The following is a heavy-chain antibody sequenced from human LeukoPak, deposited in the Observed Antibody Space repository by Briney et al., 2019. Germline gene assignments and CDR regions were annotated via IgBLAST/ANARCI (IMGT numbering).Heavy chain of an antibody. CDR2: ISGSGGSP. Sequence: GGSLRLSCAASGFTFGNYAMTWVRQAPGEGLEWVSSISGSGGSPIYADSVKGRFTISRDNSKSTLYLQMNSLRAEDTAVYYCAKADSYYYDSSGYPDYWGQGTLVTVSS. CDR3: AKADSYYYDSSGYPDY. J-gene: IGHJ4*02. D-gene: IGHD3-22*01. CDR1: GFTFGNYA. V-gene: IGHV3-23*01.